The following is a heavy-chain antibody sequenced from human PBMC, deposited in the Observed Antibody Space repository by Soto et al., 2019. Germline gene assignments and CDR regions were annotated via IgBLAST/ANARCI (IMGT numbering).Heavy chain of an antibody. D-gene: IGHD6-19*01. Sequence: GASVKVSCKVSGYTLTELSMHWVLQAPGKGLEWMGGFDPEDGETIYAQKFQGRVTMTEDTSTDTAYMELSSLRSEDTAVYYCATAGGWSYHFDYWGQGTLVTVSS. V-gene: IGHV1-24*01. CDR1: GYTLTELS. CDR2: FDPEDGET. J-gene: IGHJ4*02. CDR3: ATAGGWSYHFDY.